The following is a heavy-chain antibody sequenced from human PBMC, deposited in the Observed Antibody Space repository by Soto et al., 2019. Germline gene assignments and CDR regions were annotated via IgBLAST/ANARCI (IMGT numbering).Heavy chain of an antibody. CDR3: ARDPVLRFLEDGMDV. CDR2: INHSGST. D-gene: IGHD3-3*01. CDR1: GGSFSGYY. J-gene: IGHJ6*02. V-gene: IGHV4-34*01. Sequence: SETLSLTCAVYGGSFSGYYWSWIRQPPGKGLEWIGEINHSGSTNYNPSLKSRVTISVDTSKNQFSLKLSSVTAADTAVYYCARDPVLRFLEDGMDVWGQGTTVTVSS.